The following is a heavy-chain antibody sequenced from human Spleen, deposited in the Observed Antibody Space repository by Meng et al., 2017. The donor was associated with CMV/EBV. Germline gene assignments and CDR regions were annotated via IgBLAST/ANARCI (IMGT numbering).Heavy chain of an antibody. CDR2: ISGSGGST. D-gene: IGHD3-3*01. CDR3: ASTDFSSGPMGS. J-gene: IGHJ5*02. Sequence: ETLSLTCAASGFIFRNYAMSWVRQAPGKGLEWVSLISGSGGSTNYADSAKGRFTVSRDNSKNTLFLQMGSLRDEDTAIYYCASTDFSSGPMGSWGQGALVTVSS. V-gene: IGHV3-23*01. CDR1: GFIFRNYA.